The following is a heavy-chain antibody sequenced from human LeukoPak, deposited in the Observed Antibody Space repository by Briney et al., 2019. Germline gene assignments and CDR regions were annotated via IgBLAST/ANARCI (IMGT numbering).Heavy chain of an antibody. CDR1: GGSISSYY. D-gene: IGHD1-26*01. V-gene: IGHV4-4*07. CDR3: ARDRASSGCSFRDYYYYMDV. Sequence: SETLPLTCTVSGGSISSYYWSWIRQPAGKGLEWIGRIYTSGSTNYNPSLKSRVTMSVDTSKNQFSLKLSSVTAADTAVYYCARDRASSGCSFRDYYYYMDVWGKGTTVTVSS. CDR2: IYTSGST. J-gene: IGHJ6*03.